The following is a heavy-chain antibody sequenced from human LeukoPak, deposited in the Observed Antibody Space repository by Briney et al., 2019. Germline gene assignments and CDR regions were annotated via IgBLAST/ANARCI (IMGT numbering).Heavy chain of an antibody. V-gene: IGHV1-8*01. CDR2: MNPNSGNT. CDR3: ARLRGIAVAGPHSYFDY. CDR1: GYTFTSYD. Sequence: ASVKVSCKASGYTFTSYDINWVRQATGQGLEWMGWMNPNSGNTGYAQKFQGRVTMTRNTSISTAYMELSSLRSEDTAVYYCARLRGIAVAGPHSYFDYWGQGTLVTVSS. D-gene: IGHD6-19*01. J-gene: IGHJ4*02.